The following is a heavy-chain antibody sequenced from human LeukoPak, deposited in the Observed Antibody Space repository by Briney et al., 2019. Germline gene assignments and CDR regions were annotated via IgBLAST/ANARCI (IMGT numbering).Heavy chain of an antibody. D-gene: IGHD3-22*01. Sequence: SETLSLTCTASGGSISSHYWSWIRQPPGKGLEWIGYIYYSGSTNYNPSLKSRVTISVDTSENQFSLKPSSVTAADTAVYYCARDRIDSSGYYYVKNVFDIWGQGTMVTVSS. CDR1: GGSISSHY. CDR2: IYYSGST. CDR3: ARDRIDSSGYYYVKNVFDI. V-gene: IGHV4-59*11. J-gene: IGHJ3*02.